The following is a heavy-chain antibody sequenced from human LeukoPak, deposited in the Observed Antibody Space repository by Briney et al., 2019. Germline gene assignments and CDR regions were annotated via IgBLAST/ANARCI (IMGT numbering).Heavy chain of an antibody. CDR2: IYTSGST. CDR3: ARGSTDNWYSDL. Sequence: QSSETLSLTCTVSGGSISSYYWSWIRQPPGKGLEWIGYIYTSGSTNYNPSLKSRVTISVDTSKNQFSLKLSSVTAADTAVYYCARGSTDNWYSDLWGRGTLVTVSS. CDR1: GGSISSYY. J-gene: IGHJ2*01. D-gene: IGHD4-17*01. V-gene: IGHV4-4*09.